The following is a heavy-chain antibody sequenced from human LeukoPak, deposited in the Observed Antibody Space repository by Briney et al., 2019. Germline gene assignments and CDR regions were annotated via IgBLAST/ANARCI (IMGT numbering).Heavy chain of an antibody. Sequence: GGSLRLSCAASGFTFDDYAMHWVRQAPGKGLEWVSGISWNSGTIGYADSVKGRFTISRDNAKNSLYLQMNSLRAEDTAFYYCAREGVVVGRDFDYWGQGTLVTVSS. D-gene: IGHD2-15*01. CDR3: AREGVVVGRDFDY. CDR2: ISWNSGTI. V-gene: IGHV3-9*01. J-gene: IGHJ4*02. CDR1: GFTFDDYA.